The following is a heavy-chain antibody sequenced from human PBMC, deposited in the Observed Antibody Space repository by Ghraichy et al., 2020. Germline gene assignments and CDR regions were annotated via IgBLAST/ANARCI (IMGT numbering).Heavy chain of an antibody. J-gene: IGHJ4*02. CDR2: INHSGST. V-gene: IGHV4-34*01. CDR1: GGSFSGYY. D-gene: IGHD1-26*01. CDR3: ARGYSGSSKGSFDY. Sequence: SLTCAVYGGSFSGYYWSWIRQPPGKGLEWIGEINHSGSTNYNPSLKSRVTISVDTSKNQFSLKLSSVTAADTAVYYCARGYSGSSKGSFDYWGQGTLVTVSS.